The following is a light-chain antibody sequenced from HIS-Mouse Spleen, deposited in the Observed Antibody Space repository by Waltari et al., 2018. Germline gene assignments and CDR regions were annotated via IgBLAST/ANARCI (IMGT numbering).Light chain of an antibody. CDR1: QSISSW. Sequence: DIQMTQSPSTLSASVGDRVTITCRASQSISSWLAWYQQKPGKAPKLLNYKASSLESGVPSRFQGSGSGTEFTLTISSLQPDDFATYYCQQYNSYSPLTFGGGTKVEIK. CDR2: KAS. CDR3: QQYNSYSPLT. V-gene: IGKV1-5*03. J-gene: IGKJ4*01.